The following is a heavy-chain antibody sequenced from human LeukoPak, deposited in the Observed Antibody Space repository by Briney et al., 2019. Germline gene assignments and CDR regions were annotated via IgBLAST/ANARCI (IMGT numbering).Heavy chain of an antibody. CDR1: GFTFSSYG. CDR2: ISGSGGST. CDR3: ATSSSWDLSLDF. V-gene: IGHV3-23*01. D-gene: IGHD6-13*01. J-gene: IGHJ4*02. Sequence: PGGSLRLSCAASGFTFSSYGMSWVRQAPGKGLEWVSAISGSGGSTYYADSVKGRFTISRDNSKNTLYLQMNSLRAEDTAVYYCATSSSWDLSLDFWGQGTLVTVSS.